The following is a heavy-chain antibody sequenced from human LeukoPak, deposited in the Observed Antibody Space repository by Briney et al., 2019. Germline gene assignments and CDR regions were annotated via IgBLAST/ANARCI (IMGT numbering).Heavy chain of an antibody. V-gene: IGHV3-53*01. Sequence: GGSLRLSCAASGFTVSSNYMSWVRQPPGKGLEWVSVIYSGGSTYYADSVKGRFTISRDNSKNTLYLQMNSLRAEDTAVYYCAKDPESSYYDFWSGYWRPSEGFDYWGQGTLVTVSS. CDR1: GFTVSSNY. CDR2: IYSGGST. CDR3: AKDPESSYYDFWSGYWRPSEGFDY. D-gene: IGHD3-3*01. J-gene: IGHJ4*02.